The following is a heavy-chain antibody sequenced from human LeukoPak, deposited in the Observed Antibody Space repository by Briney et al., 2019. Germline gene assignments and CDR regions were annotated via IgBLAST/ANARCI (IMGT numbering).Heavy chain of an antibody. J-gene: IGHJ3*02. CDR3: ARRTVYDAFDI. Sequence: SETLSLTCAVSGYSISSGYYWGGIRQPPGKGLEWIGSIYHSGSTYYNPSLKSRVTISVDTSKNQFSLKLSSVTAADTAVYYCARRTVYDAFDIWGQGTMVTVSS. D-gene: IGHD1/OR15-1a*01. CDR2: IYHSGST. V-gene: IGHV4-38-2*01. CDR1: GYSISSGYY.